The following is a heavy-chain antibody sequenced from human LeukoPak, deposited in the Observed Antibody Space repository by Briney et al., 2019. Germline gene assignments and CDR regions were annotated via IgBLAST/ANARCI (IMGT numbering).Heavy chain of an antibody. D-gene: IGHD3-22*01. CDR3: ARGSLTYYDSSGYYYRAFDI. V-gene: IGHV4-31*03. J-gene: IGHJ3*02. Sequence: SETLSLTCTVSGGSISSGGYYWSWIRQHPGKGLEWIGYIYYSGSTYYNPSLKSRVTISVDTSKNQFSLKLSSVTAADTAEYYCARGSLTYYDSSGYYYRAFDIWGQGTMVTVSS. CDR2: IYYSGST. CDR1: GGSISSGGYY.